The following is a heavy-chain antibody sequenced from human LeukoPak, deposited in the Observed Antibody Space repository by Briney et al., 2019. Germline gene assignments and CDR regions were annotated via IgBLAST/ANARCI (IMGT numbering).Heavy chain of an antibody. V-gene: IGHV4-38-2*02. Sequence: SETLSLTCTVSGYSISSSYYWGWIRQPPGKGLEWIGSIYHSGSTYYNPSLKSRVTISVDTSKNQFSLKLSSVTAADTAVYYCARDRRFGELFFDYWGQGTLVTVSS. CDR3: ARDRRFGELFFDY. D-gene: IGHD3-10*01. J-gene: IGHJ4*02. CDR1: GYSISSSYY. CDR2: IYHSGST.